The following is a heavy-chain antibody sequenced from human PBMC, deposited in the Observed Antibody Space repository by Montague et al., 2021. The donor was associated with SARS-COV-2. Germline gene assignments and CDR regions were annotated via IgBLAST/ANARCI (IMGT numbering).Heavy chain of an antibody. CDR1: GFTFSSYA. D-gene: IGHD1-26*01. Sequence: SLRLSCAVSGFTFSSYAFHWVRQAPGKGLDWVAVIPYDGTNKYYADSAKGRFTISRDNSKNTLYLQMNSLRPDDSAMYYCARDRGEYSGSPHYYFDYWGQGTLVTVSS. V-gene: IGHV3-30-3*01. J-gene: IGHJ4*02. CDR3: ARDRGEYSGSPHYYFDY. CDR2: IPYDGTNK.